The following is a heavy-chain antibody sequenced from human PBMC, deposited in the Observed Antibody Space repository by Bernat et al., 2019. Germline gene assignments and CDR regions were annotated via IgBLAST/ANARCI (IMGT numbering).Heavy chain of an antibody. CDR1: GGTFSSYT. V-gene: IGHV1-69*08. D-gene: IGHD4-17*01. CDR3: ARERDYGDYGYYFDY. J-gene: IGHJ4*02. CDR2: IIPILGIA. Sequence: QVQLVQSGAEVKKPGSSVKVSCKASGGTFSSYTISWVRQAPGQGLEWMGRIIPILGIANYAQKFQGRVTITADKSTSTAYMELSSLRSEDTAVYYCARERDYGDYGYYFDYWGQGTLVTVSS.